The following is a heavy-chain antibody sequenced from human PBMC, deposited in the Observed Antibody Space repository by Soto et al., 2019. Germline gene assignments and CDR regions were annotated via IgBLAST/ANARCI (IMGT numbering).Heavy chain of an antibody. V-gene: IGHV3-73*01. CDR3: TTQVQWPPDDAFDI. J-gene: IGHJ3*02. CDR1: GFPFSGSA. CDR2: IRSKANSYAT. D-gene: IGHD6-19*01. Sequence: GGSLRLSCAASGFPFSGSAMHWVRQASGKGLEWVGRIRSKANSYATAYAASVKGRFTISRDDSKNTAYLQMNSLKTEDTAVYYCTTQVQWPPDDAFDIWGQRTIVTVSS.